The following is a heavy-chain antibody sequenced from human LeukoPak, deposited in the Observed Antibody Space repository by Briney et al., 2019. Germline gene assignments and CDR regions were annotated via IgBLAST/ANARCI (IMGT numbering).Heavy chain of an antibody. V-gene: IGHV4-30-2*01. CDR3: ARVGSGWYDY. Sequence: PSQTLSLTCAVSGGSISRGGYSWRWIREPPGKGLGWNGYIYHSGSTYYNPSLKIRVTISVDRSKNQFSLKLSSGTAADTAVYYCARVGSGWYDYWGQGTLVTVSS. CDR1: GGSISRGGYS. D-gene: IGHD6-19*01. J-gene: IGHJ4*02. CDR2: IYHSGST.